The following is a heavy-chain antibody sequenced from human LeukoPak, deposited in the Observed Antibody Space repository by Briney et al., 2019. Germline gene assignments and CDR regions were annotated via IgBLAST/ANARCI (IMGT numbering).Heavy chain of an antibody. Sequence: GGSLRLSCATSGFTFSSYAMHWVRQAPGKGLEWVALISYDGINQYYADSVKGRFIISRDNSKNTPYLQLNSLRLEDTAVYYCTLTTFGVVYYFDYWGQGTLVTVSS. CDR1: GFTFSSYA. V-gene: IGHV3-30*04. D-gene: IGHD1/OR15-1a*01. CDR3: TLTTFGVVYYFDY. J-gene: IGHJ4*02. CDR2: ISYDGINQ.